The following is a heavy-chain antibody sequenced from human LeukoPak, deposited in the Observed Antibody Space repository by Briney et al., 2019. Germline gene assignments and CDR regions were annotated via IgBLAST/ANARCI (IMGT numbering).Heavy chain of an antibody. Sequence: KPSETLSLTCTVSGGSISSTSFYWGWIRQPPGKGLEWIGSVYYSGGTYYNPSLNSRVTISVDTSKNQFSVKLSSVTAADTAVYYCARSHTRHYYDSSGYYVPGLGYFDYWGQGTLVTVSS. D-gene: IGHD3-22*01. V-gene: IGHV4-39*01. J-gene: IGHJ4*02. CDR3: ARSHTRHYYDSSGYYVPGLGYFDY. CDR2: VYYSGGT. CDR1: GGSISSTSFY.